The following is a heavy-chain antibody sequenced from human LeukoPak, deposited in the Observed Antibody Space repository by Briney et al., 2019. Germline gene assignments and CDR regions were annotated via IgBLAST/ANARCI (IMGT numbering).Heavy chain of an antibody. Sequence: PSQTLPLTCTVSGGSIISDNHFWSWIRQHPGKDLEWLGYIHHSGRAFYSPSLESRLTISLDTSKNQFSLKLNSVIGADTAVYYCAREVNRPTDADAFDIWGQGTMVTVSS. CDR3: AREVNRPTDADAFDI. V-gene: IGHV4-31*03. CDR1: GGSIISDNHF. D-gene: IGHD1-26*01. J-gene: IGHJ3*02. CDR2: IHHSGRA.